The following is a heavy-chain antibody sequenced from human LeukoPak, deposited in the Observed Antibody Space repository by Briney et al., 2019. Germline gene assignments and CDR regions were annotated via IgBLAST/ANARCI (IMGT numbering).Heavy chain of an antibody. CDR1: GGSISSYY. J-gene: IGHJ3*02. CDR2: INHSGST. CDR3: AQLERRRNDAFDI. Sequence: SETLSLTCTVSGGSISSYYWSWIRQPPGKGLEWIGEINHSGSTNYNPSLKSRVTISVDTSKNQFSLKLSSVTAADTAVYYCAQLERRRNDAFDIWGQGTMVTVSS. D-gene: IGHD1-1*01. V-gene: IGHV4-34*01.